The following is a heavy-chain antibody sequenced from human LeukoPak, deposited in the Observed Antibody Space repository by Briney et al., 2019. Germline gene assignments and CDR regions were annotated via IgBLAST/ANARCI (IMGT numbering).Heavy chain of an antibody. Sequence: SETLSLTCAPYGGSFSGYYWSWIRQPPGRGLQCSGEINHTGSTNYKPSLKSRVTISVDTSKNQFSLKLSSVTAADTAVYYCARVGETYYDFWSGDPRWFDPWGQGTLVTVSS. V-gene: IGHV4-34*01. D-gene: IGHD3-3*01. CDR2: INHTGST. CDR1: GGSFSGYY. CDR3: ARVGETYYDFWSGDPRWFDP. J-gene: IGHJ5*02.